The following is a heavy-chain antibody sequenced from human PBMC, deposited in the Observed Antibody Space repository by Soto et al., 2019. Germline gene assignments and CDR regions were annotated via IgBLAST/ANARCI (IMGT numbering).Heavy chain of an antibody. J-gene: IGHJ4*02. Sequence: GGSLRLSCAASGFTFGASALQWGRPASGKGLEWLGRIGSRGESYATTYDVSVKGRFTISRDDSKKTAYLQMNSLESEDTAVYYCARVRWYGDYSDYWGQGTLVTVSS. D-gene: IGHD2-15*01. CDR2: IGSRGESYAT. CDR3: ARVRWYGDYSDY. V-gene: IGHV3-73*01. CDR1: GFTFGASA.